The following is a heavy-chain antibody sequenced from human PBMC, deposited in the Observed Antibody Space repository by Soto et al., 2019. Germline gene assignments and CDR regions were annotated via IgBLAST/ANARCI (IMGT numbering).Heavy chain of an antibody. CDR3: VKESRSGGSW. CDR2: INRDGTMT. D-gene: IGHD2-15*01. J-gene: IGHJ4*02. Sequence: EVQLVESGGGLVQPGGSLRLSCVASGFTFSDSWMTWVRQVPGKGLEWVANINRDGTMTNYVDSMGGRFAISRDNTRSSVYLHMTNLRTEDTAIYHCVKESRSGGSWWGQGTLVTVSS. V-gene: IGHV3-7*01. CDR1: GFTFSDSW.